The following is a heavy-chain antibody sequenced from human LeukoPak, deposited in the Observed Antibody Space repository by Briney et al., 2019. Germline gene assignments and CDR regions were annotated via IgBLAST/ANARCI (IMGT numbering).Heavy chain of an antibody. D-gene: IGHD6-13*01. CDR2: ISSSSYI. CDR3: ARVRAAAPDAFDI. V-gene: IGHV3-21*01. J-gene: IGHJ3*02. CDR1: GFTFSSYS. Sequence: GGSLRLSCAASGFTFSSYSMNWVRQAPGKGLEWVSSISSSSYIYYADSVKGRFTISRDNAKNSLYLQMNSLRAEDTAVYYCARVRAAAPDAFDIWGQGTMVTVSS.